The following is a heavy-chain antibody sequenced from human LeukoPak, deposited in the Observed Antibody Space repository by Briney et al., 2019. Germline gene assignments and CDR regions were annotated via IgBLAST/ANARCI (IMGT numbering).Heavy chain of an antibody. J-gene: IGHJ4*02. D-gene: IGHD6-19*01. CDR1: GLIFSNYW. Sequence: HPGASLILSCAASGLIFSNYWMNWVRKAPGKRLVLVSRITHDGRSTAYADSVKGRFTISRDNAKNTLDLQMHSLRAEDTAVYYCASAPYSSGWYSFDYWGQGTLVTVSS. CDR2: ITHDGRST. CDR3: ASAPYSSGWYSFDY. V-gene: IGHV3-74*03.